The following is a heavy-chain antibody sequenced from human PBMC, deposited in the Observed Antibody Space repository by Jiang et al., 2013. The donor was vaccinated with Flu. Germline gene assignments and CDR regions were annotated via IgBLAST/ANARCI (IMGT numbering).Heavy chain of an antibody. CDR3: AKDPYSNGGHWFDP. V-gene: IGHV3-23*01. J-gene: IGHJ5*02. CDR2: IVNSGGIT. D-gene: IGHD4-11*01. CDR1: GFTFNIYA. Sequence: VQLLESGGGVVQPGRSLRLSCAASGFTFNIYAMSWVRQAPGKGLEGVSGIVNSGGITYYADSVKGRFTISRDNSKDTVYLQMNSLRAEDTAVYFCAKDPYSNGGHWFDPWGQGTLVTVSS.